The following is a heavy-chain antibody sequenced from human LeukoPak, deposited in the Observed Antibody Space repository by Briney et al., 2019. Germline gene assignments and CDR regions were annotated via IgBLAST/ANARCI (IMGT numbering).Heavy chain of an antibody. D-gene: IGHD2-2*01. CDR3: ARDQCSSTSCYGVDWFDP. V-gene: IGHV4-38-2*02. CDR1: GYTISSGYY. Sequence: SGTLSLTCIVSGYTISSGYYWGWIRQPPGKGLEWFENLYHSGSTYYNPSLRSRATISGDTSNNQISLSLSSVTAENTAVYYCARDQCSSTSCYGVDWFDPWGQGTLVTVSS. CDR2: LYHSGST. J-gene: IGHJ5*02.